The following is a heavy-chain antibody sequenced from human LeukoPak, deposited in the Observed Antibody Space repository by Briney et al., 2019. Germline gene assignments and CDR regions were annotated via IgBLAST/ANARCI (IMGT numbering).Heavy chain of an antibody. Sequence: GASVKVSCKASGYTFTSYDINWVRQATGPGLEWMGWMNPNSGNTGYAQKFQGRVTMTRNTSISTAYMELSSLRSEDTAVYYCARLNTALYYYYGMDVWGQGTTVTVSS. D-gene: IGHD5-18*01. CDR2: MNPNSGNT. V-gene: IGHV1-8*01. CDR1: GYTFTSYD. J-gene: IGHJ6*02. CDR3: ARLNTALYYYYGMDV.